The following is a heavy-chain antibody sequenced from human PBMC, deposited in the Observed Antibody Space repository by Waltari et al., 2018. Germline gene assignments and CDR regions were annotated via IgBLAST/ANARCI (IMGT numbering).Heavy chain of an antibody. Sequence: QLQLQESGPGLVKPSETLSLTCTVSGGSISSSSYYWGWIRQPPGKGLEWIGSIYYSGSTYYNPSLKSRVTISVDTSTSTVYMELSSLRSEDTAVYYCARGGCSSTSCYTEDGWFDPWGQGTLVTVSS. V-gene: IGHV4-39*07. D-gene: IGHD2-2*02. J-gene: IGHJ5*02. CDR2: IYYSGST. CDR3: ARGGCSSTSCYTEDGWFDP. CDR1: GGSISSSSYY.